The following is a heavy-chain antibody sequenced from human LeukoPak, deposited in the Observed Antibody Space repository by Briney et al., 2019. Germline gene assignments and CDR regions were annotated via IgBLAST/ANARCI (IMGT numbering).Heavy chain of an antibody. CDR2: MSFDGGNK. D-gene: IGHD4-23*01. CDR1: GFTFSIYS. V-gene: IGHV3-30*04. Sequence: PGGSLRLSCAASGFTFSIYSMHWVRQPPGKGLEWVAVMSFDGGNKYYADSVKGRLTISRDNSKNTLYLQMNSLRTEDTAVYYCARARYGGNWGELAYWGQGTLVTVSS. J-gene: IGHJ4*02. CDR3: ARARYGGNWGELAY.